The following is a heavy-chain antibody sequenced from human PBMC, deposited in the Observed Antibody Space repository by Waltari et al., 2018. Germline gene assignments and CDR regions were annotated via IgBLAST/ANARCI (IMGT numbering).Heavy chain of an antibody. Sequence: QLQLQESGPGLVKPSETLSLTCTVSGGSISSSSYYWGWIRQPPGKGLEWIGSIYYSGSTYYNPSLKSRVTISVDTSKNQFSLKLSSVTAADTAVYYCAVSSSPYYYYYYMDVWGKGTTVTVSS. J-gene: IGHJ6*03. CDR2: IYYSGST. CDR1: GGSISSSSYY. D-gene: IGHD6-6*01. V-gene: IGHV4-39*01. CDR3: AVSSSPYYYYYYMDV.